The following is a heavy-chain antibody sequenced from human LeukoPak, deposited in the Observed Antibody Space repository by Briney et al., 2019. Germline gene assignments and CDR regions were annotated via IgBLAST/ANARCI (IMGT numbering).Heavy chain of an antibody. J-gene: IGHJ4*02. CDR1: GFTFSSCA. CDR2: ISGSGGST. Sequence: GVCLRLSCAASGFTFSSCAMSWVRQAPGKGLEWVSAISGSGGSTYYADSVKGRFTISRDNSKNTLYLQMNSLRAEDTAVYYCAKVITGTVDYWGQGTLVTVSS. D-gene: IGHD1-7*01. V-gene: IGHV3-23*01. CDR3: AKVITGTVDY.